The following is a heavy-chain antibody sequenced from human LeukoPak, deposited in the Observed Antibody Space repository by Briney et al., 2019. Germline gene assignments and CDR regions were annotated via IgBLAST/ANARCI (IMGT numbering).Heavy chain of an antibody. CDR2: ISSSSSYT. Sequence: GGSLRLSCAASGFTFSDYYMSWIRQAPGKGLEWVSYISSSSSYTNYADSVKGRFTISRDNAKNSLYLQMNSLRAEDTAVYYCARGYYDILTGFNWFDPWGQEPWSPSPQ. CDR3: ARGYYDILTGFNWFDP. CDR1: GFTFSDYY. V-gene: IGHV3-11*06. D-gene: IGHD3-9*01. J-gene: IGHJ5*02.